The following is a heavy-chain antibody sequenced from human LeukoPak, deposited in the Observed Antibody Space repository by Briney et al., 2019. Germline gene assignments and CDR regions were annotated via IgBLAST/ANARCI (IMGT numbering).Heavy chain of an antibody. D-gene: IGHD3-9*01. V-gene: IGHV4-59*12. CDR3: ARESGYDILTGLRQYYFDY. J-gene: IGHJ4*02. Sequence: PSETLSLTCTVSGVSISSYYWSWIRQPPGKGLEWIGDIYYSGSTNYNPSLKSRVTISVDTSKNQFSLKLSSVTAADTAVYYCARESGYDILTGLRQYYFDYWGQGTLVTVSS. CDR2: IYYSGST. CDR1: GVSISSYY.